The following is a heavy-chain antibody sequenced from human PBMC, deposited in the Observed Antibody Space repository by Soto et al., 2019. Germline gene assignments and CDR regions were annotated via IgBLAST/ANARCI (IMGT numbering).Heavy chain of an antibody. CDR1: GFTFSTYS. D-gene: IGHD6-13*01. CDR2: ISSGSGYI. J-gene: IGHJ4*02. Sequence: GGSLRLSCAASGFTFSTYSMNWVRQAPGKGLEWVSSISSGSGYIYYADSVKGRFTISRDNAKSSLYLQMNSLRAEDTAVYYCARDQGMYSNSQPGYWGQGALVTVSS. V-gene: IGHV3-21*01. CDR3: ARDQGMYSNSQPGY.